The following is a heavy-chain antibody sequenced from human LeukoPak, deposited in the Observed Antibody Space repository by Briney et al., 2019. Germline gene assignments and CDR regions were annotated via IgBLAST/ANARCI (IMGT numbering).Heavy chain of an antibody. CDR1: GGSISSSSYY. D-gene: IGHD6-13*01. CDR2: IYYSGST. J-gene: IGHJ4*02. V-gene: IGHV4-39*07. Sequence: PSETLSLTCTVSGGSISSSSYYWGWIRQPPGKGLEWIGSIYYSGSTYYNPSLKSRVTISVDTSKNQFSLKLSSVTAADTAVYYCARIMAAAAGFDYWGQGTLVTVSS. CDR3: ARIMAAAAGFDY.